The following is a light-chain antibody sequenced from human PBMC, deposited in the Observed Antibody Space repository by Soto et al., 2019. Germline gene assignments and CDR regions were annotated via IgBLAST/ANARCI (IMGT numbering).Light chain of an antibody. CDR3: CSYAGGRTFVV. J-gene: IGLJ3*02. CDR2: EVN. CDR1: SSDIGSYNR. V-gene: IGLV2-23*02. Sequence: QSVLSQPASVSGSPGQSVTISCTGTSSDIGSYNRVSWYHHHPGQAPKLVIYEVNKRPSVDSNRFSGSKSGNTASLTIAGLQPEDEGEYYCCSYAGGRTFVVFGGGTKVTVL.